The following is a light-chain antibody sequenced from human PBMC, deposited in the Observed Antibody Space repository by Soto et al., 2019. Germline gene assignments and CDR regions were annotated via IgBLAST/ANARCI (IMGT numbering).Light chain of an antibody. V-gene: IGLV2-14*03. J-gene: IGLJ1*01. Sequence: QSVLTQPASVSGSPGQAITISCTGTSSNVGGYNYVSWYQHHPGKATKLMIYDVSNRPSGVSNRFSGSKSGNTASLTISGLQAEDEADYYCSSYTSSSTLYVFGTGTKVTVL. CDR2: DVS. CDR1: SSNVGGYNY. CDR3: SSYTSSSTLYV.